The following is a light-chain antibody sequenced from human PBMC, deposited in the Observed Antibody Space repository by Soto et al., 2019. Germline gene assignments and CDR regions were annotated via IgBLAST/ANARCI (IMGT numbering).Light chain of an antibody. V-gene: IGLV1-40*01. CDR3: QSYDSRLRGV. Sequence: QSVLTQPPSVSGAPGQRVTISCTGSNSDIGAGYDVHWYQQLPGTAPKLVIYANNNRPSGVPDRFSASKSGTSASRAITGLQADDEADYYCQSYDSRLRGVFGTGTKLTVL. J-gene: IGLJ1*01. CDR1: NSDIGAGYD. CDR2: ANN.